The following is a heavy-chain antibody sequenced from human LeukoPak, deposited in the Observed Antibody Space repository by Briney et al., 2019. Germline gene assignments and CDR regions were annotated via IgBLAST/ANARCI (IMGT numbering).Heavy chain of an antibody. Sequence: GGSLRLSCAASGFTFSSYAMSWVRQAPGKGLEWVSTVSGSGGSTYYADSVKGRFTISRDNSKNTLYLQMDSLRAEDTAVYYCASVDTAMASFSFDIWGQGTMVTVSS. CDR2: VSGSGGST. V-gene: IGHV3-23*01. J-gene: IGHJ3*02. D-gene: IGHD5-18*01. CDR1: GFTFSSYA. CDR3: ASVDTAMASFSFDI.